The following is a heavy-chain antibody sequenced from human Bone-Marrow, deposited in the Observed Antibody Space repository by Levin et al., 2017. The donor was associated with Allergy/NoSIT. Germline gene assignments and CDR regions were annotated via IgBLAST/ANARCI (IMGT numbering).Heavy chain of an antibody. CDR1: GDSISSYY. CDR2: MYTSGST. D-gene: IGHD2-21*01. Sequence: SETLSLTCTVSGDSISSYYWSWIRQPAGKGLEWIGRMYTSGSTNYNPSLRSRVTMSVDTSKNQFALMLSSVTAADTAVYYCARQNSETYYFDYWGQGTLVTVSS. J-gene: IGHJ4*02. V-gene: IGHV4-4*07. CDR3: ARQNSETYYFDY.